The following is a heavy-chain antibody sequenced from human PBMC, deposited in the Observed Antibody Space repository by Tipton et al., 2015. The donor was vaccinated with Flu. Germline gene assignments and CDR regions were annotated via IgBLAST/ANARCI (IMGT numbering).Heavy chain of an antibody. J-gene: IGHJ6*02. D-gene: IGHD3-16*01. CDR1: GVSVSSNTAA. CDR2: TYYRSNWYN. CDR3: TRVAGRGGSSSYYSGMDV. V-gene: IGHV6-1*01. Sequence: LVKPTQTLSLTCAISGVSVSSNTAAWNWIRQSPSGGLEWLGRTYYRSNWYNDYAVSVKSRITINPDTAKNQFSLQLNSVTPEDTAVYYCTRVAGRGGSSSYYSGMDVWGQGTPVTVSS.